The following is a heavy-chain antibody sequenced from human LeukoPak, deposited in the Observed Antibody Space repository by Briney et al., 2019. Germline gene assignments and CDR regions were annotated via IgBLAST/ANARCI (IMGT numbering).Heavy chain of an antibody. V-gene: IGHV3-7*01. J-gene: IGHJ6*02. CDR3: ATYSHWVAGDV. CDR1: GFTFSDSW. Sequence: GGSLRLSCAASGFTFSDSWMSSVRQAPGKGLEWVANMNQDGSDKDYVDSVKGRFTISRDNARNSLYLQMGSLRAEDTAVYYCATYSHWVAGDVWGQGTTVTVSS. D-gene: IGHD2-21*01. CDR2: MNQDGSDK.